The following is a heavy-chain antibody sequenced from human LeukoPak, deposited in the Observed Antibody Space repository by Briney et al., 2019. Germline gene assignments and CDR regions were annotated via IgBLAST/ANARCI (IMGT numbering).Heavy chain of an antibody. J-gene: IGHJ4*02. D-gene: IGHD3-10*01. CDR2: ISYDGSNK. V-gene: IGHV3-30-3*01. Sequence: GGSLRLSCAASGFTFSSYAMHWVRQAPGKGLEWVAVISYDGSNKYYADSVKGRFTISRDNSKNTLYLQMNSLRAEDTAVYYCAREGWFGESRTLDYWGQGTLVTVSS. CDR1: GFTFSSYA. CDR3: AREGWFGESRTLDY.